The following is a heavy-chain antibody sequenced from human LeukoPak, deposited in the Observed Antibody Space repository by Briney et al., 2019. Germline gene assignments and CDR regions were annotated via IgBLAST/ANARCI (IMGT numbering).Heavy chain of an antibody. Sequence: GGSLRLSCAASGFTVSSNYMSWVRQAPGKGLEWVSVIYSGGSTYYADSVKGRFTISRDNSKNTLYLQMNSLRAEDMALYHCAKGGYSYEVDYWGQGTLVTVSS. CDR3: AKGGYSYEVDY. J-gene: IGHJ4*02. CDR2: IYSGGST. V-gene: IGHV3-53*05. D-gene: IGHD5-18*01. CDR1: GFTVSSNY.